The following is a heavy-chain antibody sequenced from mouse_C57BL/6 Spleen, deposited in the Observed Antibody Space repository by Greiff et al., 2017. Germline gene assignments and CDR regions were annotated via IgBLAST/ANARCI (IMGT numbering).Heavy chain of an antibody. CDR2: IDPSDSST. Sequence: QVQLQQPGAELVKPGASVKLSCKASGYTFTSYWMQWVKQRPGQGLEWIGEIDPSDSSTNYNQKFKGQATLTVDTSSSTAYMQLSSLTSEDSAVDDCARKAYYSNFGGAMDYWGQGTSVTVSS. CDR3: ARKAYYSNFGGAMDY. J-gene: IGHJ4*01. D-gene: IGHD2-5*01. CDR1: GYTFTSYW. V-gene: IGHV1-50*01.